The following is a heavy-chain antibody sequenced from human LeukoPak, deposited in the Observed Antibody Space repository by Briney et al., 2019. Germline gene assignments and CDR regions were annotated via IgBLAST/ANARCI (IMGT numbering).Heavy chain of an antibody. CDR1: GFIFRRHW. J-gene: IGHJ4*02. CDR2: IKQEGSEK. D-gene: IGHD4-17*01. Sequence: GGSLRLSCEASGFIFRRHWMSWVRQVPGRGLEWVAHIKQEGSEKFYVDSVEGRFTLSRDDAKSSLYLQMNSLRVDDTALYFCARGPNYGDRVDFHDQWGQGTLVTVSS. V-gene: IGHV3-7*01. CDR3: ARGPNYGDRVDFHDQ.